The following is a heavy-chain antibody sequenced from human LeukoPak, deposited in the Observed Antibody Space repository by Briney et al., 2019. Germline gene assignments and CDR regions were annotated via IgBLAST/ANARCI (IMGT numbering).Heavy chain of an antibody. CDR2: IIPILGIA. D-gene: IGHD5-24*01. J-gene: IGHJ4*02. V-gene: IGHV1-69*02. Sequence: GASVKVSCKASGGTFSSYTISWVRQAPGQGLEWMGRIIPILGIANYAQEFQGRVTITADKSTSTAYMELSSLRSEDTAVYYCASSRGWRDGYKFDYWGQGTLVTVSS. CDR1: GGTFSSYT. CDR3: ASSRGWRDGYKFDY.